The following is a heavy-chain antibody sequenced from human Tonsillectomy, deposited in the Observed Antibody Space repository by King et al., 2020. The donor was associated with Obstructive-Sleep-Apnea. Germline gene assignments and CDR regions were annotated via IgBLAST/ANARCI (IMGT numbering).Heavy chain of an antibody. CDR1: GGSFSGYY. J-gene: IGHJ4*02. V-gene: IGHV4-34*01. Sequence: VQLQQWGAGLLKPSETLSLTCAVYGGSFSGYYWSWIRQPPGKGLEWIGEINHSGSTNYNPSLQSRVTISVDTSKNQFSLNLSSVTAADTAVYYCARGDEQLKPVYFDSWGQGSPVTVSA. D-gene: IGHD6-13*01. CDR2: INHSGST. CDR3: ARGDEQLKPVYFDS.